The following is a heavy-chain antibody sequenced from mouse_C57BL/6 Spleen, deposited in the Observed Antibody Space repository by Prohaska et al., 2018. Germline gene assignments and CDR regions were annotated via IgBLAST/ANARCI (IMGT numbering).Heavy chain of an antibody. J-gene: IGHJ3*01. Sequence: EVQLQQSGPVLVKPGASVKMSCKASGYTFTDYYMNWVKQSHGKSLEWIGVINPYNGGTSYNQKFKGKATLTVDKSSSTAYMELNSLTSEDSAVYYCARGYDYDGFAYWGQGTLVTVSA. V-gene: IGHV1-19*01. CDR3: ARGYDYDGFAY. CDR2: INPYNGGT. D-gene: IGHD2-4*01. CDR1: GYTFTDYY.